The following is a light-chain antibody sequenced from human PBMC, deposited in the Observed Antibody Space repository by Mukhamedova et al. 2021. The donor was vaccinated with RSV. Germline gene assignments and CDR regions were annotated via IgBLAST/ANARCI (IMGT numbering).Light chain of an antibody. V-gene: IGKV1-13*02. CDR2: DAS. CDR3: QQFNTYPLT. J-gene: IGKJ4*01. Sequence: WYQRRVHGRAPKLLIYDASSLESGVPSRFAGSGYGTDFTLTISSLQPADFTVYYCQQFNTYPLTFGGGTKVEIK.